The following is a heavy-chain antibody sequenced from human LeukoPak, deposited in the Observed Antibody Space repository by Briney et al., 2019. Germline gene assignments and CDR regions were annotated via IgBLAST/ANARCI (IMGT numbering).Heavy chain of an antibody. CDR3: VRTLRWVVTATGGVQNWFDP. CDR2: IYTSGST. J-gene: IGHJ5*02. D-gene: IGHD4-23*01. V-gene: IGHV4-61*02. CDR1: GGSISSGSYY. Sequence: SETLSLTCTVSGGSISSGSYYWSWIRQPAGKGLEWIGRIYTSGSTNYNPSLKSRVTISVDTSKNQFSLKLSPVTAADTAVYYCVRTLRWVVTATGGVQNWFDPWGQGTLVTVSS.